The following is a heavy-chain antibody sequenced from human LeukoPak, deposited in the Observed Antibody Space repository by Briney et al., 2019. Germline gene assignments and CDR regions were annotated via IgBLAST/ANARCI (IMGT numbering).Heavy chain of an antibody. V-gene: IGHV1-18*01. D-gene: IGHD3-22*01. Sequence: ASVKVSCKASGYTFTTYGISWVRQAPGQGLEWMGWISGYNGNTNYAQRLQGRVTMTTDTSTSTAYMKLRSLRSDDTAVYYCARGAMIVVGVAYFDYWGQGTLLTVSS. CDR2: ISGYNGNT. J-gene: IGHJ4*02. CDR3: ARGAMIVVGVAYFDY. CDR1: GYTFTTYG.